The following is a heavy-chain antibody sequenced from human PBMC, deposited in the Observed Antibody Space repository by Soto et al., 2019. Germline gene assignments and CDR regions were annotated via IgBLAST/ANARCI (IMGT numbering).Heavy chain of an antibody. Sequence: EVLLLESGGGLVQPGGSLRLSCAASGFTFSFYAMSWVRQAPGKGLEWVSGISSSGGTTYYADPVKGRFTISRDNTKNTLYLQRDGLRAEERAVYYCANWGKSGSDFWGKGPLFTASS. CDR1: GFTFSFYA. J-gene: IGHJ4*02. V-gene: IGHV3-23*01. CDR3: ANWGKSGSDF. CDR2: ISSSGGTT. D-gene: IGHD1-26*01.